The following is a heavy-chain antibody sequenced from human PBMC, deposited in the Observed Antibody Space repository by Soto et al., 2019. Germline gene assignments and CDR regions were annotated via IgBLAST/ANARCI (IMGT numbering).Heavy chain of an antibody. Sequence: EVQLVESGGGLIQPGGSLRLSCAVSGFTVSNNYMSWVRQAPGKGLEGVSVIYSGGYTAYGDSVKGRFTISRDNSKNTLFFQKNGRGAGGQGVFYCGAPAGGGGYWGQGTLVTVSS. CDR1: GFTVSNNY. V-gene: IGHV3-53*01. J-gene: IGHJ4*02. CDR3: GAPAGGGGY. D-gene: IGHD6-25*01. CDR2: IYSGGYT.